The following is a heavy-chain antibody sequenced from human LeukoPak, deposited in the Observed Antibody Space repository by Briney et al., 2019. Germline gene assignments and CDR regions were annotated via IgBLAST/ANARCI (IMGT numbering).Heavy chain of an antibody. CDR3: ARVEQELVLY. D-gene: IGHD6-13*01. J-gene: IGHJ4*02. Sequence: GGSLRLSCVASGFAFSIYSMNWVRQAPGKGLEWVSYISSSSSPIYYADSVKGRFTISRDNAKNSLYLQMNSLRDEDTAVYYCARVEQELVLYRGQGTLVTVSS. CDR2: ISSSSSPI. CDR1: GFAFSIYS. V-gene: IGHV3-48*02.